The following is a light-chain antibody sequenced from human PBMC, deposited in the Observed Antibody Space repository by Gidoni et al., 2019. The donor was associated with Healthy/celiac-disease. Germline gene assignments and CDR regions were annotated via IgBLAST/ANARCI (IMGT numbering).Light chain of an antibody. CDR2: EVS. CDR3: SSYTSSSTRV. Sequence: QSALTQPASVPGSPGQSITISCTGTSSDVGGYNYVSCYQQHPGQAPKLMTSEVSNRPSGVSNRFSGSKSGNTASVTISGLQAEDEADYYCSSYTSSSTRVFGGGTKLTVL. V-gene: IGLV2-14*01. CDR1: SSDVGGYNY. J-gene: IGLJ2*01.